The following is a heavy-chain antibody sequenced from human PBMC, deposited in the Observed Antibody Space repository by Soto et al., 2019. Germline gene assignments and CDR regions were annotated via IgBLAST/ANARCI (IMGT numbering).Heavy chain of an antibody. V-gene: IGHV3-30-3*01. D-gene: IGHD3-16*01. CDR2: MSPGGNSQ. Sequence: WGSLRRSCAAPGVNFNVHALHWIRQAPVEGLEWVAVMSPGGNSQYYADSVKGRFTISRDNAENSLYLQMNSLRPEDTAFYFCAKASSQGIMNYLDYFDSWGQGALVTVS. CDR3: AKASSQGIMNYLDYFDS. J-gene: IGHJ4*02. CDR1: GVNFNVHA.